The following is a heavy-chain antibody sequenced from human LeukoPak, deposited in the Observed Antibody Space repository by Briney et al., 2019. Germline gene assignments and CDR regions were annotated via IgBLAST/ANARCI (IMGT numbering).Heavy chain of an antibody. D-gene: IGHD3-10*01. Sequence: LPGGSLRLSCAASGFTVSSNYMSWVRQAPGKGLEWVSVIYSGGSNYYADSVKGRFTISRDDSNNTLYLQMNSLRAEDTAVYYCARDLAGGSARPHWGQGTLVTVSS. CDR1: GFTVSSNY. V-gene: IGHV3-66*01. CDR3: ARDLAGGSARPH. CDR2: IYSGGSN. J-gene: IGHJ4*02.